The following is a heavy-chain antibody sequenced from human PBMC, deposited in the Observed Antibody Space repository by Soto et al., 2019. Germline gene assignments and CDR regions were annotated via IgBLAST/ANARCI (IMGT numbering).Heavy chain of an antibody. D-gene: IGHD4-17*01. CDR1: GFSLSNARMG. V-gene: IGHV2-26*01. J-gene: IGHJ5*02. CDR2: IFSNDEK. CDR3: ARPGGDYVHNWFDP. Sequence: GSGPTLVNPTETLTLTFTVSGFSLSNARMGVSWIRQPPGKALEWLAHIFSNDEKSYSTSLKSRLTISKDTSKSQVVLTMTNMDPVDTATYYCARPGGDYVHNWFDPWGQGTLVTVSS.